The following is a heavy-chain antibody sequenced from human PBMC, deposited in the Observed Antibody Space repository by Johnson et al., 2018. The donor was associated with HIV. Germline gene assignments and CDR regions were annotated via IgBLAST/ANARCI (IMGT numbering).Heavy chain of an antibody. CDR2: IYGSNST. D-gene: IGHD4-23*01. V-gene: IGHV3-66*01. CDR1: GFIATSNY. Sequence: VQLVVSGGGLVQPGGSLRLSCAASGFIATSNYMTWVRQAPGKGLEWVSVIYGSNSTYYADSVKGRFTISRDKSKKTLSLQMNSLSAEDTSVYYCAKGGAMVVTPRGEAFYSWGQGTMVTVSS. CDR3: AKGGAMVVTPRGEAFYS. J-gene: IGHJ3*02.